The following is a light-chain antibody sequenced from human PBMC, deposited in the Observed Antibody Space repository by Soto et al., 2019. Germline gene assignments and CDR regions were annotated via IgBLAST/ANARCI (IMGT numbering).Light chain of an antibody. Sequence: EIVLTQSPGTLSLSPGERATLSCRASQSVSSSYLAWYQQKPGQAPRLLIYGASSRATGIPDFTLTISRLEAEDFEVYYCQQYGSSPPLLTFGGGTKVEIK. V-gene: IGKV3-20*01. J-gene: IGKJ4*01. CDR3: QQYGSSPPLLT. CDR1: QSVSSSY. CDR2: GAS.